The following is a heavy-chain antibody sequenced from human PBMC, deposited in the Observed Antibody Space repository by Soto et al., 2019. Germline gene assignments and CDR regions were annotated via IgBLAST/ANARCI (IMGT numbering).Heavy chain of an antibody. J-gene: IGHJ6*03. CDR3: AKDDYSSGGYYMDV. CDR2: INQDGSEK. V-gene: IGHV3-7*05. D-gene: IGHD5-12*01. CDR1: GFTFSNYW. Sequence: PGGSLRLSCEASGFTFSNYWMTWVRQAPGKGLEWVAHINQDGSEKYYVDSVKGRFTNSRDNARNSLYLQMNSLRGEDTALYYCAKDDYSSGGYYMDVWGKGTTVTVS.